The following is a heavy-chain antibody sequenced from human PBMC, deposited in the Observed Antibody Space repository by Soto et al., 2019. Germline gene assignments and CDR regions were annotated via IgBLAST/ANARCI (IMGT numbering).Heavy chain of an antibody. CDR2: IYYSGST. Sequence: SETLSLTCTVSGGSISSYYCSWSRQPPGKGLEWIGYIYYSGSTNYNPSLKSRVTISVDTSKTQFSLKLSSVTAADTAVYYCARGAVVPAAIDAFDIWGQGTMVT. CDR3: ARGAVVPAAIDAFDI. D-gene: IGHD2-2*01. CDR1: GGSISSYY. V-gene: IGHV4-59*01. J-gene: IGHJ3*02.